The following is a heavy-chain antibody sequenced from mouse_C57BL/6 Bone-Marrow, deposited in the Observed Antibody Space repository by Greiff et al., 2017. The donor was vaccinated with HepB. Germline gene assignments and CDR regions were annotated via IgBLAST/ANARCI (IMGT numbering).Heavy chain of an antibody. J-gene: IGHJ3*01. CDR2: ISSGSSTI. CDR1: GFTFSDYG. Sequence: EVQRVESGGGLVKPGGSLKLSCAASGFTFSDYGMHWVRQAPEKGLEWVAYISSGSSTIYYADTVKGRFTISRDNAKNTLFLQMTSLRSEDTAMYYCARKDDYYGSSSFAYWGQGTLVTVSA. D-gene: IGHD1-1*01. V-gene: IGHV5-17*01. CDR3: ARKDDYYGSSSFAY.